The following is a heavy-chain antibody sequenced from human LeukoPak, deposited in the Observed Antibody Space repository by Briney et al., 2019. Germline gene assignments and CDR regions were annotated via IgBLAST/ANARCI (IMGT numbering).Heavy chain of an antibody. CDR2: ISGSGGST. Sequence: GGSLRLSCAASGFTFSSYAMSWVRQAPGKGLEWVSAISGSGGSTYYADSVKGRFTISRDNAKNTLYLQMNSLRAEDTAVYYCAGADHDFWSGYYYYYGMDVWGQGTTVTVSS. V-gene: IGHV3-23*01. CDR3: AGADHDFWSGYYYYYGMDV. D-gene: IGHD3-3*01. J-gene: IGHJ6*02. CDR1: GFTFSSYA.